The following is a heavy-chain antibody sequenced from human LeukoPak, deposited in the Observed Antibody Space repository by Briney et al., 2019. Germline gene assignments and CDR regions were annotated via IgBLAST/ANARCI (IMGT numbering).Heavy chain of an antibody. CDR1: GFTFSSYS. V-gene: IGHV3-48*01. D-gene: IGHD3-22*01. CDR2: ISSSIGTT. J-gene: IGHJ6*03. CDR3: ARYSSDYTSDYHYYMDV. Sequence: GGSLRLSCAASGFTFSSYSMNWVRQAAGKGLEWLSYISSSIGTTYYADSLKGRFTISRDNAKYSLYLQMNSLRAEDTAVYYCARYSSDYTSDYHYYMDVWGKGTTVTVSS.